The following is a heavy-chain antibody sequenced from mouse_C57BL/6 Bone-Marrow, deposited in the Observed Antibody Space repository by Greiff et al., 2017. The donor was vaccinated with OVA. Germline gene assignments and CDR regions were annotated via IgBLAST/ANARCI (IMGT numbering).Heavy chain of an antibody. CDR1: GYTFTSYW. J-gene: IGHJ4*01. CDR2: IDPSDSYT. CDR3: ARDGYYPYAMDY. D-gene: IGHD2-3*01. Sequence: VKLQQSGAELVMPGASVKLSCKASGYTFTSYWMHWVKQRPGQGLEWIGEIDPSDSYTNYNQKFKGKSTLTVDKSSSTAYMQLSSLTSEDSAVYYCARDGYYPYAMDYWGQGTSVTVSS. V-gene: IGHV1-69*01.